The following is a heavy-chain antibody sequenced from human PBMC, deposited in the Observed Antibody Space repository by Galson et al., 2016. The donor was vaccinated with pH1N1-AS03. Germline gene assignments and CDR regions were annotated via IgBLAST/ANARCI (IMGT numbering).Heavy chain of an antibody. D-gene: IGHD5-12*01. J-gene: IGHJ6*02. CDR3: ARDRGSGYDLFDYYYGMDV. Sequence: SVKVSCKASGYTFTSYAMHWVRQAPGQRLEWMGWINAGNGNTKYSQKFQGRVTITRDTSASTAYMELSSLRSEDTAVHYCARDRGSGYDLFDYYYGMDVWGQGTTVTVS. CDR1: GYTFTSYA. CDR2: INAGNGNT. V-gene: IGHV1-3*01.